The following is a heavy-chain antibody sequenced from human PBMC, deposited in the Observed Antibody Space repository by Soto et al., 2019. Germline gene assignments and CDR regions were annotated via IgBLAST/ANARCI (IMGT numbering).Heavy chain of an antibody. CDR3: ARSTTYYYEIGY. V-gene: IGHV4-59*01. CDR2: IYYSGST. D-gene: IGHD3-22*01. CDR1: GGSISSYY. J-gene: IGHJ4*02. Sequence: SETLSLTCTVSGGSISSYYWSWIRQPPGKGLEWIGYIYYSGSTNYNPSLKSRVTISVDASKNQFSLKLSSVTAADTAVYYCARSTTYYYEIGYWGQGTLVTVSS.